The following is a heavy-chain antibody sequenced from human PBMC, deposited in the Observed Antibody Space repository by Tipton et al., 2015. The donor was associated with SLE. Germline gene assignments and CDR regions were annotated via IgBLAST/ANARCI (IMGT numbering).Heavy chain of an antibody. CDR3: ARDLRFYDFWSGSLYYMDV. D-gene: IGHD3-3*01. CDR1: GFTFSSYE. Sequence: LSLTCAASGFTFSSYEMNWVRQAPGKGLEWVSYISSSGSTIYYADSVKGRFTISRDNAKNSLYLQMNSLRAEDTAVYYCARDLRFYDFWSGSLYYMDVWGKGTTVTVSS. CDR2: ISSSGSTI. J-gene: IGHJ6*03. V-gene: IGHV3-48*03.